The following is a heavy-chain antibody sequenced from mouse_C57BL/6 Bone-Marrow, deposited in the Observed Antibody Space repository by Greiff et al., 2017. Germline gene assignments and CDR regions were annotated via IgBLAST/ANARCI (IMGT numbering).Heavy chain of an antibody. CDR3: ARSGVYYYGSSYVHWYFDV. V-gene: IGHV1-82*01. J-gene: IGHJ1*03. Sequence: QVQLQQSGPELVKPGASVKISCKASGYAFSSSWMNWVKQRPGKGLEWIGRIYPGDGDTNYNGKFKGKATLTADKSSSTAYMQLSSLTSEESAVYFCARSGVYYYGSSYVHWYFDVWGTGTTVTVSS. CDR2: IYPGDGDT. D-gene: IGHD1-1*01. CDR1: GYAFSSSW.